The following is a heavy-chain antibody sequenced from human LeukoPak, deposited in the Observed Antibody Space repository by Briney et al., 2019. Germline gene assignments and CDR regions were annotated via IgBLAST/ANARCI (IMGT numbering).Heavy chain of an antibody. CDR3: AKEGRVAVSGLYLDH. CDR2: ISGSGGST. V-gene: IGHV3-23*01. CDR1: GFTFSSYA. D-gene: IGHD6-19*01. Sequence: GGSLRLSCAASGFTFSSYAMSWVRQAPGKGLEWVSAISGSGGSTYYADSVKGRFTISRDNSEDTLYLQMNSLRAEDTAVYYCAKEGRVAVSGLYLDHWGQGTLVTVSS. J-gene: IGHJ4*02.